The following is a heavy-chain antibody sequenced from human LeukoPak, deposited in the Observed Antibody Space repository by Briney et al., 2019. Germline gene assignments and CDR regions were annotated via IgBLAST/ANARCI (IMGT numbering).Heavy chain of an antibody. J-gene: IGHJ3*02. Sequence: SETLSLTCTVSGGSISGYYWSWIRQPPGKGLEWIGNIYYSGSTNYNPSLKSRVTISVDTSKNQFSLKMSSVTAADTAVYYCARDALPYYDSSGYYKTHDAFDIWGQGTTVTVSS. V-gene: IGHV4-59*01. CDR1: GGSISGYY. CDR2: IYYSGST. D-gene: IGHD3-22*01. CDR3: ARDALPYYDSSGYYKTHDAFDI.